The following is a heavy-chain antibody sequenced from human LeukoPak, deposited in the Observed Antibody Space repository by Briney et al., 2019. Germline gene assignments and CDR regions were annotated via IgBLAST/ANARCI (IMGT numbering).Heavy chain of an antibody. V-gene: IGHV3-30*04. CDR1: GFTFSSYA. J-gene: IGHJ3*01. CDR2: ISYDGSNK. Sequence: GGSLRLSCAASGFTFSSYAMHWVRQAPGKGLEWVAIISYDGSNKYYAESVKGRFTISRDNSKNTLYLQMNSLRAEDTAVYYCVRYGRRANDQPFDVWGQGTMVTVSS. D-gene: IGHD1-1*01. CDR3: VRYGRRANDQPFDV.